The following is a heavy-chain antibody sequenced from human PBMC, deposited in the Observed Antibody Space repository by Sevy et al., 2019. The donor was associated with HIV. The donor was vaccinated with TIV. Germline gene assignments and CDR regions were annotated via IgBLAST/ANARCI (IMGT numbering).Heavy chain of an antibody. V-gene: IGHV3-7*01. J-gene: IGHJ3*02. CDR3: ARDHPRQLRYFDWLLGNDAFDI. D-gene: IGHD3-9*01. CDR1: GFTFSSYW. CDR2: IKQDGSEK. Sequence: GGSLRLSCAASGFTFSSYWMSWVRQAPGKGLEWVANIKQDGSEKYYVDSVKGRFTISRDNAKNSLYLQMNSLGAEDTAVYYCARDHPRQLRYFDWLLGNDAFDIWGQGTMVTVSS.